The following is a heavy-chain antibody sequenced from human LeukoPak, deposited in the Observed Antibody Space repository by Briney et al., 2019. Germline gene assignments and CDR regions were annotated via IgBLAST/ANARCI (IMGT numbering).Heavy chain of an antibody. D-gene: IGHD3-3*01. CDR3: ARGVDFWSGYYRRYFDY. CDR1: GYSFTSYW. V-gene: IGHV5-51*01. Sequence: GASLKISCKGSGYSFTSYWIGWVRQMPGKGLEWMGIIYTGDSDTRYSPSFQGQVTISADKSISTAYLQWSSLKASDTAMYYCARGVDFWSGYYRRYFDYWGQGTLVTVSS. J-gene: IGHJ4*02. CDR2: IYTGDSDT.